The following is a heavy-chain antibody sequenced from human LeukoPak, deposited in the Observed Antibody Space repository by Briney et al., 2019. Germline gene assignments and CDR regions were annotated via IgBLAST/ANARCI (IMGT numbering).Heavy chain of an antibody. Sequence: SETLSLTCTVSGGSISSYYWSWIRQPPGKGLEWIGYIYYSGSTNYNPSLKSRVTISVDTSKNQFSLKLSSVTAADTAVYYCARVVVPAAMVTLFDYWGQGTLVTVSS. CDR1: GGSISSYY. CDR3: ARVVVPAAMVTLFDY. D-gene: IGHD2-2*01. V-gene: IGHV4-59*01. J-gene: IGHJ4*02. CDR2: IYYSGST.